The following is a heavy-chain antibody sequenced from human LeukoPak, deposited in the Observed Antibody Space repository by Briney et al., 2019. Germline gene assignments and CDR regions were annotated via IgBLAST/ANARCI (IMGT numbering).Heavy chain of an antibody. Sequence: GGSLRLSCATSGFTFSNSWMSWVRQAPGKGLEWVANIKQDGSEKYYVDSVKGRFTISRDNAKNSLYLQMNSLRAEDTAVYYCGSGSYFRLGDYWGQGTLVTVSS. CDR1: GFTFSNSW. D-gene: IGHD1-26*01. CDR3: GSGSYFRLGDY. CDR2: IKQDGSEK. V-gene: IGHV3-7*01. J-gene: IGHJ4*02.